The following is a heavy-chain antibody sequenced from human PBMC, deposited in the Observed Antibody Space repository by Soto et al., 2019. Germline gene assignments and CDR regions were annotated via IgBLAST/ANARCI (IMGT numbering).Heavy chain of an antibody. Sequence: SETLSLTCTVSGGSISSGGYYWSWIRQHPGKGLEWIGYIYYSGSTYYNPSLKSRVTISVDTSKNQFSLKLSSVTAADTAVYYCATRRVRYYGMDVWGQGTTVTVSS. CDR1: GGSISSGGYY. CDR2: IYYSGST. V-gene: IGHV4-31*03. CDR3: ATRRVRYYGMDV. J-gene: IGHJ6*02.